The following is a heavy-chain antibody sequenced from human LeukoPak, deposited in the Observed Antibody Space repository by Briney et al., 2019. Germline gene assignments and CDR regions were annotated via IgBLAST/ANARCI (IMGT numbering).Heavy chain of an antibody. CDR1: GESFSGFY. CDR3: ARGGPGIAVAPLDC. V-gene: IGHV4-34*01. J-gene: IGHJ4*02. CDR2: INHSGDI. D-gene: IGHD6-19*01. Sequence: PSETLSLTCGVYGESFSGFYWSWIRQTPGKGLQWIGEINHSGDINYNPSLKSRVAISVDTSKNQFSLKLSSVTAADTAVYYCARGGPGIAVAPLDCWGQGTLVTVSS.